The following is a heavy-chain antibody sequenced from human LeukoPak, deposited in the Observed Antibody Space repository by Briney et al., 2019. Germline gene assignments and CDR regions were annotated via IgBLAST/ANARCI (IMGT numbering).Heavy chain of an antibody. V-gene: IGHV1-24*01. CDR2: FDPEDGET. D-gene: IGHD5-18*01. Sequence: GASVKVSCKASGYTFTSYYMHWVRQAPGQGLEWMGGFDPEDGETIYAQKFQGRVTMTEDTSTDTAYMELSSLRSEDTAVYYCATGHVDTAMATGTGFDHWGQGTLVTVSS. CDR3: ATGHVDTAMATGTGFDH. CDR1: GYTFTSYY. J-gene: IGHJ4*02.